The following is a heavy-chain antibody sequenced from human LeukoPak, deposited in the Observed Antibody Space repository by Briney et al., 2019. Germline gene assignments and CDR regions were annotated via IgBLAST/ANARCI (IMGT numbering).Heavy chain of an antibody. D-gene: IGHD3-22*01. CDR1: GFSFSTYT. CDR3: ARDKSDYYDSSGYYLSFDY. CDR2: ISSSSSYI. J-gene: IGHJ4*02. Sequence: PRGSLRLSCAASGFSFSTYTMNWVRQAPGRGLEWVSSISSSSSYIYYADSVKGRFTISRDNAKNSLYLQMNSLRAEDTAVYYCARDKSDYYDSSGYYLSFDYWGQGTLVTVSS. V-gene: IGHV3-21*01.